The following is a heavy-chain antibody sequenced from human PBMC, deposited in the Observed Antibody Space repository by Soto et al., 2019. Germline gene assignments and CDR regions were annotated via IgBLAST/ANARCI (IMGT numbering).Heavy chain of an antibody. CDR3: ARGQCGGSCYGWFDP. CDR2: INHSGST. J-gene: IGHJ5*02. Sequence: PSETLSLTCAVYGGSFSGYYWSWIRQPPGKGLEWIGEINHSGSTNYNPSLKSRVTISVDTSKNQFSLKLSSVTAADTSLYYCARGQCGGSCYGWFDPWGQGTLVTVSS. CDR1: GGSFSGYY. V-gene: IGHV4-34*01. D-gene: IGHD2-15*01.